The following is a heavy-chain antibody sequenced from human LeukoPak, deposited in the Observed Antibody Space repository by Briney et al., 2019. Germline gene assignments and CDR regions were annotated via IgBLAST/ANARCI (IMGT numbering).Heavy chain of an antibody. J-gene: IGHJ4*02. CDR2: ISGSGGST. D-gene: IGHD1-1*01. CDR1: GFTFSTYV. CDR3: AKGNWRYFDY. Sequence: GGSLRLSCAASGFTFSTYVMSWVRQAPGKGLEWVSAISGSGGSTYYADSVKGRFTISRDNSKDTLYLQMNSLGADDTAVYYCAKGNWRYFDYWGQGTLVTVSS. V-gene: IGHV3-23*01.